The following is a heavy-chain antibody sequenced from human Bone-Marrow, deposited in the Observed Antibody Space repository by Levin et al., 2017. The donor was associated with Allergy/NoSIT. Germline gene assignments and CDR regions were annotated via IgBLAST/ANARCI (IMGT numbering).Heavy chain of an antibody. CDR2: ISWNSGSI. Sequence: LSLTCAASGFPFDDYAMHWVRQAPGKGLEWVSGISWNSGSIGYADSVKGRFTISRDNAKNSLYLQMNSLRAEDTALYYCAKSEAVAGTPLHHWGQGTLVTVSS. D-gene: IGHD6-19*01. J-gene: IGHJ5*02. CDR1: GFPFDDYA. V-gene: IGHV3-9*01. CDR3: AKSEAVAGTPLHH.